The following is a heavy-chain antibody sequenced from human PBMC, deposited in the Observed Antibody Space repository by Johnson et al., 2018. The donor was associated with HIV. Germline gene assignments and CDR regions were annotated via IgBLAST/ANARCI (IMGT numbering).Heavy chain of an antibody. D-gene: IGHD3-3*01. CDR2: IRYDGSNK. V-gene: IGHV3-30*02. Sequence: VQLLESGGGVVLPGGSLRLSCAASGFTFNNYGMHWVRQAPGKGLEWVAFIRYDGSNKYYADPVKGRFTISRDNSKNTMYLQMNSLRAEDTAVYYCAKGGFTIFGVPDAFDVWGQGTMVTVSS. CDR1: GFTFNNYG. CDR3: AKGGFTIFGVPDAFDV. J-gene: IGHJ3*01.